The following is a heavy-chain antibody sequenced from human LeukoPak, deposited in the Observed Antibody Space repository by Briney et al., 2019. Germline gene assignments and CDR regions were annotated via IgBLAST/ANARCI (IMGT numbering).Heavy chain of an antibody. CDR1: GGSFSGYY. CDR2: INPSSNT. Sequence: PSETLCLTCAVFGGSFSGYYWNWIRQPPGKGLEWIGQINPSSNTNYNPSLKSRVTISVDTSKNQFSLKLSSVTAADTAVYYCARAIKFPGIAVAGRSVGGFDYWGQGTLVTVSS. CDR3: ARAIKFPGIAVAGRSVGGFDY. J-gene: IGHJ4*02. D-gene: IGHD6-19*01. V-gene: IGHV4-34*01.